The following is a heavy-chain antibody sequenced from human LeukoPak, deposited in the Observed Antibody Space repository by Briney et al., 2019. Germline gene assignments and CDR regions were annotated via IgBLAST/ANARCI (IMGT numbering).Heavy chain of an antibody. D-gene: IGHD3-3*01. V-gene: IGHV3-7*01. Sequence: GGSLRLSCAASGFTFSSYWMSWVRQAPGKGLEWVANIKQGGSEKYYVDSVKGRFTISRDNAKNSLYLQMNSLRAEDTAVYYCARGPYYDFWSGYPGGWFDPWGQGTLVSVSS. CDR3: ARGPYYDFWSGYPGGWFDP. CDR1: GFTFSSYW. J-gene: IGHJ5*02. CDR2: IKQGGSEK.